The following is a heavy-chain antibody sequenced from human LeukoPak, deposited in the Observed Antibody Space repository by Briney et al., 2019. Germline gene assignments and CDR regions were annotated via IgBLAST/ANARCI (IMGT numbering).Heavy chain of an antibody. Sequence: GGSLKISCKGSGYSFTSYWIGWVRQMPGKGLEWLRIVNPGDSDTRYSPSFQGQVTISADKSISTANLQWSSLKASDTAMYYCARRIGSGWYDYWGQGTLVTVSS. D-gene: IGHD6-19*01. V-gene: IGHV5-51*01. CDR1: GYSFTSYW. CDR3: ARRIGSGWYDY. CDR2: VNPGDSDT. J-gene: IGHJ4*02.